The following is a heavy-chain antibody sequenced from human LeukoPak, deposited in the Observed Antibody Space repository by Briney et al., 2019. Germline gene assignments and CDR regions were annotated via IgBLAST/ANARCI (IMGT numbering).Heavy chain of an antibody. V-gene: IGHV1-8*01. CDR2: MNPSSGNT. CDR3: ARGAVSRDCSGGSCYHFDI. CDR1: GYTFTSD. D-gene: IGHD2-15*01. Sequence: GASVKVSCKASGYTFTSDINWVRQATGQGLEWMGWMNPSSGNTDYAPKFQGRVTMTRDIFIRTAYMELSSLRSEDTAVYYCARGAVSRDCSGGSCYHFDIWGQGTMVTVSS. J-gene: IGHJ3*02.